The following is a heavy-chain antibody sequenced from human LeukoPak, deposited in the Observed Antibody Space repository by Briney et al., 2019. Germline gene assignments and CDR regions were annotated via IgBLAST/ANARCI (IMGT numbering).Heavy chain of an antibody. Sequence: SETLSLTCTVSGYSISSGYYWGWIRQPPGKGLEWIGSIYHSGSTYYNPSLKSRVTISVDTSKNQFSLKLSSVTAADTAVYYCARRGRVEEGRYFDWSYTQGWFDPWGQGTLVTVSS. CDR2: IYHSGST. V-gene: IGHV4-38-2*02. D-gene: IGHD3-9*01. J-gene: IGHJ5*02. CDR1: GYSISSGYY. CDR3: ARRGRVEEGRYFDWSYTQGWFDP.